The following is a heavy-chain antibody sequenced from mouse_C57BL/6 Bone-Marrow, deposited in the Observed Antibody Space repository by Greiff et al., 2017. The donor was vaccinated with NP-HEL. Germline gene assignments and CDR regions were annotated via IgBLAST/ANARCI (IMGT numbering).Heavy chain of an antibody. Sequence: VQLQQSGPELVKPGASVKISCKASGYAFSSSWLNWVKQRPGKGLEWIGRIYPGDGDTNYNGKFKGKATLTADKSSSTAYMQPSSLTSEDSAVYFCEYTPYYYGSEDYDMDYWGQGTSVTVSS. CDR3: EYTPYYYGSEDYDMDY. J-gene: IGHJ4*01. D-gene: IGHD1-1*01. V-gene: IGHV1-82*01. CDR2: IYPGDGDT. CDR1: GYAFSSSW.